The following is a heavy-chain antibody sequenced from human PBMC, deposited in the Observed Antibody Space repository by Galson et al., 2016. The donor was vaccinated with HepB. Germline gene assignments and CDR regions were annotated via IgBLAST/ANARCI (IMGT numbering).Heavy chain of an antibody. CDR1: GFTFSSYA. CDR3: AKRALERPFES. Sequence: SLRLSCAASGFTFSSYAMSWVRQTPAKGLEWVSTISDSGGSTYYADSVKGRFIISRDNSKNTLSMKRNPLRSEETAVYYCAKRALERPFESWGQGTLVTVSS. CDR2: ISDSGGST. J-gene: IGHJ4*02. V-gene: IGHV3-23*01.